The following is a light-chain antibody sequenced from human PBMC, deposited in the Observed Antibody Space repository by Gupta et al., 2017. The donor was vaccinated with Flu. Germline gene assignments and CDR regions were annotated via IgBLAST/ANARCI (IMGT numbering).Light chain of an antibody. Sequence: EIVLTQSPGTLSLSPGERATLSCRASQSVSSSYLAWYQQKPGQAPRLLIYCASSRATGIPDRYSGSGSVTDFTLTISSLEPEDFAVYYCQQYGSSPLTFGGGTKVEIK. J-gene: IGKJ4*01. CDR2: CAS. CDR1: QSVSSSY. V-gene: IGKV3-20*01. CDR3: QQYGSSPLT.